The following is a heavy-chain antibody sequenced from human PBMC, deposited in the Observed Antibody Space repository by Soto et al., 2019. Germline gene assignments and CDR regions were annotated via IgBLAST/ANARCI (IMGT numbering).Heavy chain of an antibody. CDR2: INPNSGGT. V-gene: IGHV1-2*02. CDR1: GYTFTGYY. D-gene: IGHD6-19*01. CDR3: ATSRYSSGPHGNDAFDI. J-gene: IGHJ3*02. Sequence: QVQLVQSGAEVKKPGASVKVSCKASGYTFTGYYMHWVRQAPGQGLEWMGWINPNSGGTNYAQKFQGRVTMTRDTSISTAYIELSRLRSDDTAVYYCATSRYSSGPHGNDAFDIWGQGTMVTVSS.